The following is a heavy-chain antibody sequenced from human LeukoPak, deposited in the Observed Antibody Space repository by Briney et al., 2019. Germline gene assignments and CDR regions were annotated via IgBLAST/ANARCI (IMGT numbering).Heavy chain of an antibody. CDR1: GFTFSSYA. Sequence: PGGSLRLSCAASGFTFSSYAMHWVRQAPGKGLEWVAVISYDGSNKYYADSVKGRFTISRDNSKNTLYLQMNSLRAEDTAVYYCARDSRGFVVVVSGAFDIWGQGTMVTVSS. D-gene: IGHD2-15*01. V-gene: IGHV3-30-3*01. CDR3: ARDSRGFVVVVSGAFDI. CDR2: ISYDGSNK. J-gene: IGHJ3*02.